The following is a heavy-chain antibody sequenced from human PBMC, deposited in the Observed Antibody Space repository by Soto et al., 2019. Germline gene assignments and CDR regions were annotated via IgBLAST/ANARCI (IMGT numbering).Heavy chain of an antibody. D-gene: IGHD5-18*01. CDR2: IHYSGTT. Sequence: SEALSLTCTVSGGSINNYYCNWVRQPPGKGLEWIGSIHYSGTTHYNPSLESRVTISADTSKSQFSLKLSSVTAADTAVYYCARHHLQLGVSYWGQGTRVTVSS. J-gene: IGHJ4*02. V-gene: IGHV4-59*08. CDR3: ARHHLQLGVSY. CDR1: GGSINNYY.